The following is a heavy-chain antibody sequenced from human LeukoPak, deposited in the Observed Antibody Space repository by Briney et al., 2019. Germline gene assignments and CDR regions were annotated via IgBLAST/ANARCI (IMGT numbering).Heavy chain of an antibody. CDR2: IKQDGSEK. J-gene: IGHJ5*02. Sequence: PGGSLRLSCAASGFTFSSYWMSWVRQAPGKGLEWVANIKQDGSEKYYVDSVKGQFTISRDNAKNSLYLQMNSLRAEDTAVYYCARDLPEGWFDPWGQGTLVTVSS. V-gene: IGHV3-7*01. CDR1: GFTFSSYW. CDR3: ARDLPEGWFDP.